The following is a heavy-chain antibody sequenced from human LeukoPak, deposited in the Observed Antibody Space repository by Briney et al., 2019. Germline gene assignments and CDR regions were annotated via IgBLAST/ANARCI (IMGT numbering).Heavy chain of an antibody. CDR2: IIPILGIA. J-gene: IGHJ6*02. CDR1: GGTFSSYA. CDR3: ARGGIGDYYYYYGMDV. D-gene: IGHD4-17*01. V-gene: IGHV1-69*04. Sequence: SVKVSCKASGGTFSSYAISWVRRAPGQGLEWMGRIIPILGIANYAQKFQGRVTITADKSTSTAYMELSSLRSEDTAVYYCARGGIGDYYYYYGMDVWGQGTTVTVSS.